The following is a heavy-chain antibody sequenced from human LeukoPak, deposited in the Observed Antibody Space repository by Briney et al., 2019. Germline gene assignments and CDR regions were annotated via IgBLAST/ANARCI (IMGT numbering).Heavy chain of an antibody. Sequence: PSETLSLTCTVSGGPIYSDYWSWIRQTAGKGLEWIGRLYPGVSTDYNPSLKSRVTMSVDTSKKQFALKLSAVPAADTAAYYCARLKFYDSTGYSPGHYMDVWGKGTTVRVSS. CDR2: LYPGVST. CDR3: ARLKFYDSTGYSPGHYMDV. J-gene: IGHJ6*03. CDR1: GGPIYSDY. D-gene: IGHD3-22*01. V-gene: IGHV4-4*07.